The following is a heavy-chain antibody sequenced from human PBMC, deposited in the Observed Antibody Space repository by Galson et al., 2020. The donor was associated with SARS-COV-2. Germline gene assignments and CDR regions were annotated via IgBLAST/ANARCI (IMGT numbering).Heavy chain of an antibody. D-gene: IGHD3-22*01. CDR3: ARDRYDSSGYSHGMDV. Sequence: GSLRLSCAASGFTFSSYAMHWVRQAPGKGLEWVAVISYDGSNKYYADSVKGRFTISRDNSKNTLYLQMNSLRAEDTAVYYCARDRYDSSGYSHGMDVWGQGTTVTVSS. CDR1: GFTFSSYA. J-gene: IGHJ6*02. CDR2: ISYDGSNK. V-gene: IGHV3-30*04.